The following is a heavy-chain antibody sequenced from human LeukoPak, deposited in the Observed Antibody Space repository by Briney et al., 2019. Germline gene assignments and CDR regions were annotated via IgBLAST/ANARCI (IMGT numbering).Heavy chain of an antibody. V-gene: IGHV3-23*01. CDR1: GFTFSSYA. CDR2: ISGSGGST. J-gene: IGHJ4*02. D-gene: IGHD6-19*01. Sequence: GGSLRLSCAASGFTFSSYAMSWVRQAPGKGLEWVSAISGSGGSTYYADSVKGRFTISRDNSKNTLYLQMNSLRAEDTAVYYCAKDLGYSSGWQGGYFDYWGPETLVTVSS. CDR3: AKDLGYSSGWQGGYFDY.